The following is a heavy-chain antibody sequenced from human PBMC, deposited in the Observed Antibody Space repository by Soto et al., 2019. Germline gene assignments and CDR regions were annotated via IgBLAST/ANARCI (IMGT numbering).Heavy chain of an antibody. Sequence: GGSLRVSCAASGFPFSSYWMHWVRQAPGKGLEWVAGISYDGSNKYYADSVKGRFTISRDNSKNTLYLQMNSLRAEDTAVYYCAKDQYGMDVWGQGTTVTVSS. V-gene: IGHV3-30*18. CDR2: ISYDGSNK. CDR3: AKDQYGMDV. CDR1: GFPFSSYW. J-gene: IGHJ6*02.